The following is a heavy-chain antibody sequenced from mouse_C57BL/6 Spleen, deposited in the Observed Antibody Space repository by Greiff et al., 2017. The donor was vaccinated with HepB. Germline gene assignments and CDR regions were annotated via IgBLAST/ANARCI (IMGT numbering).Heavy chain of an antibody. D-gene: IGHD2-9*01. V-gene: IGHV14-4*01. CDR3: TSFYGYDDEASAY. CDR1: GFNIKDDY. Sequence: VQLQQSGAELVRPGASVKLSCTASGFNIKDDYMHWVKQRPEQGLEWIGWIDPENGDTEYASKFQGKATITADTSSNTAYLQLSSLTSEDTAVYYCTSFYGYDDEASAYWGQGTLVTGSA. CDR2: IDPENGDT. J-gene: IGHJ3*01.